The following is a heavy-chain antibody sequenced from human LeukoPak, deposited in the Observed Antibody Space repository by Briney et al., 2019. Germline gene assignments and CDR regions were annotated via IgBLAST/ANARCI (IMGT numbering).Heavy chain of an antibody. V-gene: IGHV4-30-4*07. CDR2: IYYSGST. J-gene: IGHJ4*02. CDR1: GGSISSGGYS. D-gene: IGHD1-1*01. CDR3: ARGELDPPGEFYFDY. Sequence: SQTLSLTCAVSGGSISSGGYSWSWIRQPPGKGLEWIGYIYYSGSTNYNPSLKSRVTISVDTSKNQFSLKLSSVTAADTAVYYCARGELDPPGEFYFDYWGQGTLVTVSS.